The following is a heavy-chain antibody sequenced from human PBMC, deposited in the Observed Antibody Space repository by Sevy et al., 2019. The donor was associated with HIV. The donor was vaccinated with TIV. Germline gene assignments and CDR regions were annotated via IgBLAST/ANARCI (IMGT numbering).Heavy chain of an antibody. CDR1: GFTFSSYG. J-gene: IGHJ4*02. CDR3: AKAGYSSSWYADY. CDR2: ISYDGSSK. Sequence: GGSLRLSCAASGFTFSSYGMHWVRQAPGKGLEWVAVISYDGSSKYYADSVKVRFTISRDNSKNTLYLQMNSLRAEDTVVYYCAKAGYSSSWYADYWGQRTLVTVSS. V-gene: IGHV3-30*18. D-gene: IGHD6-13*01.